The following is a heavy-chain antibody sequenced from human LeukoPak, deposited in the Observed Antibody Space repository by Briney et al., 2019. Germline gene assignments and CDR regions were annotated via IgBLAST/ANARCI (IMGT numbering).Heavy chain of an antibody. J-gene: IGHJ5*02. CDR2: ISSSSSYI. CDR3: ARDPAPYSGSWDWFDP. Sequence: GGSLRLSCAASGFTFSSYSMNWVRQAPGKGLEWVSSISSSSSYIYYADSVKGRFTISRDNAKNSLYLQMNSLRAEDTAVYYCARDPAPYSGSWDWFDPWGQGTLVTVSS. V-gene: IGHV3-21*01. CDR1: GFTFSSYS. D-gene: IGHD1-26*01.